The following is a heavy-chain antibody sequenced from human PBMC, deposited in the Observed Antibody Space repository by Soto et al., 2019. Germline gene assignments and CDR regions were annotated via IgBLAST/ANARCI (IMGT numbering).Heavy chain of an antibody. CDR3: ARDTPPTYFDY. Sequence: SETLSLTCTVSGGSTSSGDYYWSWIRQPPGKGLEWIGYIYYSGSTYYNPSLKSRVTISVDTSKNQFSLKLSSVTAADTAVYYCARDTPPTYFDYWGQGTLVTVSS. V-gene: IGHV4-30-4*01. J-gene: IGHJ4*02. D-gene: IGHD4-17*01. CDR1: GGSTSSGDYY. CDR2: IYYSGST.